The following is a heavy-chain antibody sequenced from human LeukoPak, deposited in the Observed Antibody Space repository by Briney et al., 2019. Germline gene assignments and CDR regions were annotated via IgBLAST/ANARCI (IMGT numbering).Heavy chain of an antibody. Sequence: SETLSLTCTVSGGSISSSSYYWGWIRQPPGKGLEWIGSIYYSGSTYYNPSLKSRVTISVDTSKNQFSLKLSSVTAADTAVYYCARKGRLYYFDYWGQGTLVTVSS. CDR3: ARKGRLYYFDY. CDR2: IYYSGST. J-gene: IGHJ4*02. CDR1: GGSISSSSYY. V-gene: IGHV4-39*07.